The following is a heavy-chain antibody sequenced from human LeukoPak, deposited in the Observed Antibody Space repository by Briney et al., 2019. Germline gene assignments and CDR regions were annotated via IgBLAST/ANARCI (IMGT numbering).Heavy chain of an antibody. CDR2: INHSGST. CDR3: ARLRLSYYDILTGPYYYMDV. J-gene: IGHJ6*03. Sequence: SETLSLTCAVYGGSFSGYYWSWIRQPPGKGLEWIGEINHSGSTNYNPSLKSRVTISVDTSKNQFSLKLSSVTAADTAVYYCARLRLSYYDILTGPYYYMDVWGKGATVTVSS. D-gene: IGHD3-9*01. CDR1: GGSFSGYY. V-gene: IGHV4-34*01.